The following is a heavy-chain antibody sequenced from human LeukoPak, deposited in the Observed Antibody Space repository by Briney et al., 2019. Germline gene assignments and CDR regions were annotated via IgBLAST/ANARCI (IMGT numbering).Heavy chain of an antibody. J-gene: IGHJ5*02. CDR2: IYYSGST. D-gene: IGHD4-17*01. V-gene: IGHV4-59*11. CDR1: GGSISSHY. CDR3: ARGGTTVTPGLLWFDP. Sequence: TSETLSLTCSVSGGSISSHYWSWIRQPPGKGLEWIGHIYYSGSTKYNPSLKSRVTISVDTSKNQFSLKLSSVTAADTAVYYCARGGTTVTPGLLWFDPWGQGTLVTVSS.